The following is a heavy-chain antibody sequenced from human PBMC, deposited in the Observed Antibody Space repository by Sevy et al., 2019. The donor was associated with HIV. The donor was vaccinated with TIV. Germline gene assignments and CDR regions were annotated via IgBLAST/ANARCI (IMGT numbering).Heavy chain of an antibody. CDR1: GFTFSSYG. Sequence: GSLRLSCAASGFTFSSYGMNWVRQAPGKGLEWVSYISSSIITIDDADSVKGRFTISRDNAKNSLYLQMNSLRDEDTAVYYCAIVLAARLGGHYGMDVWGQGTTVTVSS. CDR3: AIVLAARLGGHYGMDV. V-gene: IGHV3-48*02. D-gene: IGHD6-6*01. J-gene: IGHJ6*02. CDR2: ISSSIITI.